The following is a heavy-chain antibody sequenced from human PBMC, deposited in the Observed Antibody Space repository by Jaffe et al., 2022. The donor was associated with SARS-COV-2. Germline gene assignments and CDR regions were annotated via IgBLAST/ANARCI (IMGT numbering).Heavy chain of an antibody. J-gene: IGHJ6*02. CDR2: IWYDGSNK. Sequence: QVQLVESGGGVVQPGRSLRLSCAASGFTFSSYGMHWVRQAPGKGLEWVAVIWYDGSNKYYADSVKGRFTISRDNSKNTLYLQMNSLRAEDTAVYYCARAGIAAAYYYYGMDVWGQGTTVTVSS. V-gene: IGHV3-33*01. D-gene: IGHD6-13*01. CDR3: ARAGIAAAYYYYGMDV. CDR1: GFTFSSYG.